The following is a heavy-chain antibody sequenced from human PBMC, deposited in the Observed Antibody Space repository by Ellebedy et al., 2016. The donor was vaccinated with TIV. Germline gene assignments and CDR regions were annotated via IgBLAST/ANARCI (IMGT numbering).Heavy chain of an antibody. V-gene: IGHV3-30*02. Sequence: GESLKISCAASGFTFHSYGMHWVRQAPGKGLEWVTFIRYDGSDKYYADPVKGRFTVSRDNSKNTLNLQMNSLRLEDTAVYYRAKVLFAFGEFESPFDPWGQGTLVTVSS. CDR3: AKVLFAFGEFESPFDP. J-gene: IGHJ5*02. CDR2: IRYDGSDK. CDR1: GFTFHSYG. D-gene: IGHD3-10*01.